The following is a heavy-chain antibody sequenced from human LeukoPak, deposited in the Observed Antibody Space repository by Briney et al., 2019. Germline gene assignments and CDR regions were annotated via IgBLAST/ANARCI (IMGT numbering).Heavy chain of an antibody. CDR2: INPSGGST. D-gene: IGHD6-13*01. V-gene: IGHV1-46*01. CDR1: GYTFTSYY. CDR3: ARDSGSSSWYVLYYFDY. J-gene: IGHJ4*02. Sequence: ASVKVSCKASGYTFTSYYMHWVRQAPGQGLEWMGIINPSGGSTSYAQKFQGRVTMTSDMSTSTVYMELSSLRSEDTAAYYCARDSGSSSWYVLYYFDYWGQGTLVTVSS.